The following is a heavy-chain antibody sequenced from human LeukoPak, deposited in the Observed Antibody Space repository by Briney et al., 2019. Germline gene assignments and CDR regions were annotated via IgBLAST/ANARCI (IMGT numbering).Heavy chain of an antibody. V-gene: IGHV3-21*01. Sequence: GSLRLSCAASGFTFSSYSMNWVRQAPGKGLEWVSSISSSSSYIYYADLVKGRFTISRDNAKNSLYLQMNSLRAEDTAVYYCARDPGGAFDIWGQGTMVTVSS. CDR1: GFTFSSYS. CDR2: ISSSSSYI. CDR3: ARDPGGAFDI. J-gene: IGHJ3*02. D-gene: IGHD1-14*01.